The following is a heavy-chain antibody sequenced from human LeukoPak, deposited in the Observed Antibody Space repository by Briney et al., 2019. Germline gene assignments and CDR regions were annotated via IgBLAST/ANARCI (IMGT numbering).Heavy chain of an antibody. V-gene: IGHV3-53*01. J-gene: IGHJ4*02. D-gene: IGHD6-13*01. Sequence: QPGGSLRLSCAASGFIVSSNYVSWVRQAPGKGLEWVSTIYSGGSTYYADSVKGRFTISRDNSQNTLYLQMNSLRAEDTALYYCARAATLAGPFDYWGQGTLVTVSA. CDR2: IYSGGST. CDR3: ARAATLAGPFDY. CDR1: GFIVSSNY.